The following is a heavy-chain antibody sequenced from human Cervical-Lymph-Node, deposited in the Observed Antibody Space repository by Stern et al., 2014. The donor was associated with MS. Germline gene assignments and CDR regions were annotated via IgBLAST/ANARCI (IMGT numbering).Heavy chain of an antibody. Sequence: QVNLRESGPTLVKPTQTLTLTCTFSGFSLSTSGVAVGRLRPPPGQALECLALPYLADDNRPRTFLESRLTITKDTPKNQVVLTMTNMDPVDTATYYCAHRHYSGWFDPWGQGILVTVSS. CDR1: GFSLSTSGVA. J-gene: IGHJ5*02. V-gene: IGHV2-5*09. CDR2: PYLADDN. CDR3: AHRHYSGWFDP. D-gene: IGHD5-18*01.